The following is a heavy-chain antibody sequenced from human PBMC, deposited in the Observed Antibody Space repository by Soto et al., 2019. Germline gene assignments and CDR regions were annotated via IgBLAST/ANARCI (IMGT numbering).Heavy chain of an antibody. D-gene: IGHD2-15*01. CDR3: VRGGGGGLFDP. J-gene: IGHJ5*02. CDR2: ISPGSRYP. CDR1: GFTFGDSY. V-gene: IGHV3-11*06. Sequence: GGSLRLSCAGSGFTFGDSYMGWIRQAPGKGLEWLSYISPGSRYPAYADSVKGRFTISRDNAKRSLYLQMMSLTAEDTAIYYCVRGGGGGLFDPWGQGTMVTVSS.